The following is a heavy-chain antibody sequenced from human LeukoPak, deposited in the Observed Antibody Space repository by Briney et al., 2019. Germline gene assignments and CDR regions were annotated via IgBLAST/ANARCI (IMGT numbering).Heavy chain of an antibody. CDR2: ISSSSSYI. V-gene: IGHV3-21*01. CDR1: GFTFSSYS. Sequence: PGGSLRLSCAASGFTFSSYSMNWVRQAPGKGLEWVSSISSSSSYIYYADSVKGRFTISRDNAKNSLYLQMNSLRAEDTAVYYCARGESYYGILTGYQQVDYWGQGTLVTVSS. J-gene: IGHJ4*02. D-gene: IGHD3-9*01. CDR3: ARGESYYGILTGYQQVDY.